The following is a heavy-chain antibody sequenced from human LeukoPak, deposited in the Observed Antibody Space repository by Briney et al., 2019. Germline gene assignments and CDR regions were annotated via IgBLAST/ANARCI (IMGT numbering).Heavy chain of an antibody. Sequence: SETLSLTCTVSGGSISSYYWSWIRQPPGKGLEWIGYIYYGGSTNYNPSLKSRVTISVDTSKNQFSLKLSSVTAADTAVYYCARALYSSGHLDYWGQGTLVTVSS. CDR3: ARALYSSGHLDY. CDR2: IYYGGST. CDR1: GGSISSYY. V-gene: IGHV4-59*01. J-gene: IGHJ4*02. D-gene: IGHD6-19*01.